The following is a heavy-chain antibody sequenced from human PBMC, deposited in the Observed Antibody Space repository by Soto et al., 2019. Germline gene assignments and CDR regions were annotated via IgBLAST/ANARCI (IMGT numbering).Heavy chain of an antibody. V-gene: IGHV1-18*01. CDR1: GYTFTSYG. Sequence: QVQLVQSGAEVKKPGASVKVSRKASGYTFTSYGISWVRQAPGQGLEWMGWISAYNGNTNYAQKLQGRVTMTTDTSTSTAYMELRSVRSDDTAVYYCARGLPVVVVVAAPTRPYFDYWGQGTLVTVSS. CDR3: ARGLPVVVVVAAPTRPYFDY. CDR2: ISAYNGNT. D-gene: IGHD2-15*01. J-gene: IGHJ4*02.